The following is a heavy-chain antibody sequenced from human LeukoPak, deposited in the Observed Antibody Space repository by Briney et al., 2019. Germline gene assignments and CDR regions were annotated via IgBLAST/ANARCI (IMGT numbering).Heavy chain of an antibody. CDR3: ARDLTADY. J-gene: IGHJ4*02. D-gene: IGHD4/OR15-4a*01. V-gene: IGHV3-23*01. Sequence: GGSLRLSCAASGFTLSNYAMSWVRQTPGKGLEWVSSISAGGGGSYYADSVKGRFTISRDNSKNTLYLQMNNLRAEDTAVYYCARDLTADYWGQGTLVTVSS. CDR2: ISAGGGGS. CDR1: GFTLSNYA.